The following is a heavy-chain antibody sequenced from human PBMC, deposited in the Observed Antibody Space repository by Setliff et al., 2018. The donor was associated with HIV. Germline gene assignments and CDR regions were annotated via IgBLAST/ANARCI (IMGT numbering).Heavy chain of an antibody. CDR2: ISGSSAYI. Sequence: PGGSLRLSCAASGFIFRSYNINWVRQAPGKGLEWISSISGSSAYIYYGDSVKGRFTISRDNSKNTLYLQMKSLRAEDTAVYYCAKEGEWQRSRGYMDVWGKGTTVTVSS. CDR1: GFIFRSYN. D-gene: IGHD5-12*01. J-gene: IGHJ6*03. V-gene: IGHV3-21*01. CDR3: AKEGEWQRSRGYMDV.